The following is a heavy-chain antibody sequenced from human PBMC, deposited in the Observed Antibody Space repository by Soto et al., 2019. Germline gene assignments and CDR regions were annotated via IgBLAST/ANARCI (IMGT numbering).Heavy chain of an antibody. D-gene: IGHD1-7*01. CDR2: INHSGST. CDR3: ARRPRTGTTSDWFDP. Sequence: SETLSLTCAVYGGSFSGYYWSWIRQPPGKGLEWIGEINHSGSTNYNPSLKSRVTISVDTSKNQFSLKLSSVTAADTAVYYCARRPRTGTTSDWFDPWGQGTLVTSPQ. CDR1: GGSFSGYY. V-gene: IGHV4-34*01. J-gene: IGHJ5*02.